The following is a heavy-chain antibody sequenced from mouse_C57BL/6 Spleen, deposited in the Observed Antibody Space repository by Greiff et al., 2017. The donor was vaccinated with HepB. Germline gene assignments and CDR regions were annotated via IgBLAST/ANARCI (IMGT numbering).Heavy chain of an antibody. CDR1: GYSITSGYD. J-gene: IGHJ3*01. D-gene: IGHD2-4*01. V-gene: IGHV3-1*01. Sequence: EVKLVESGPGMVKPSQSLSLTCTVTGYSITSGYDWHWIRHFPGNKLEWMGYISYSGSTNYNPSLKSRISITHDTSKNHFFLKLNSVTTEDTATYYCARGGSDYDWFAYWGQGTLVTVSA. CDR2: ISYSGST. CDR3: ARGGSDYDWFAY.